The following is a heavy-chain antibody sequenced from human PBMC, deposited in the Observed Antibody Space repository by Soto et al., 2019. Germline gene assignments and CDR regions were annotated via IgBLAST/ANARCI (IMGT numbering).Heavy chain of an antibody. CDR2: ISYDGSNK. Sequence: LEWVAVISYDGSNKYYADSVKGRFTISRDNSKNTLYLQMNSLRAEDTAVYYCAKDFFLERSGDHRDRHSVTTRSANDL. CDR3: AKDFFLERSGDHRDRHSVTTRSANDL. J-gene: IGHJ2*01. D-gene: IGHD3-3*01. V-gene: IGHV3-30*18.